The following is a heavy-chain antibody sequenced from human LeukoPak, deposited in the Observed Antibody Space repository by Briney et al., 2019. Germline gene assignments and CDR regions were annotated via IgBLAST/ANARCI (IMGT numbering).Heavy chain of an antibody. CDR3: TVGATIIYYLDY. D-gene: IGHD1-26*01. CDR1: ASTFTAYY. V-gene: IGHV1-2*02. Sequence: ASVKVSCKASASTFTAYYFHWVRQAPGQGLEWMGWISPDSGDTNFAQKFQGRVTMTRDTSIRTVYMELSRLRSDDTAVYYCTVGATIIYYLDYWGQGTLVTVSS. J-gene: IGHJ4*02. CDR2: ISPDSGDT.